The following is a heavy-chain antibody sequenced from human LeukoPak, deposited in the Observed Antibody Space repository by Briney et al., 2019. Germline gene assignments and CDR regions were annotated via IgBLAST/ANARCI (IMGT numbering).Heavy chain of an antibody. CDR3: ATNGYYCMDV. Sequence: SETLSLTCTVSGASISSNSYYWGWIRQPPGRGLEWIGSIYYSGSTYYNPSLKSRVTISVDTSKNQFSLKLSSVTAADTAVYYCATNGYYCMDVWGKGTTVTVSS. D-gene: IGHD2-8*01. CDR2: IYYSGST. CDR1: GASISSNSYY. J-gene: IGHJ6*03. V-gene: IGHV4-39*01.